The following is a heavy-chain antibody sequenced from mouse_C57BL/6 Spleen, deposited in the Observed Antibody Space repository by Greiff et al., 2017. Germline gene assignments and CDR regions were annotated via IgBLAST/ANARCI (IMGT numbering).Heavy chain of an antibody. CDR3: ARSGNWDGGFDY. CDR1: GYTFTDYN. D-gene: IGHD4-1*01. CDR2: INPNNGGT. V-gene: IGHV1-22*01. Sequence: EVQLQQSGPELVKPGASVKMSCKASGYTFTDYNMHWVKQSHGKSLEWIGYINPNNGGTSYNQKFKGKATLTVNKSSSTAYMELRSLTSEDSAVYYCARSGNWDGGFDYWGQGTTLTVSS. J-gene: IGHJ2*01.